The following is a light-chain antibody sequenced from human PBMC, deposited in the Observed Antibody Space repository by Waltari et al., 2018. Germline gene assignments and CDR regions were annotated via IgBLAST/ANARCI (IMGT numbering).Light chain of an antibody. Sequence: EIVLTQSPGTASLSPGERVTLSCRASQSVGSSILAWYQQKPGHAPRLVIDRASRRATGIPDRFSGGGSGTEFSLTISRLEPEDFAVYYCQQHGTLPATFGQGTKVEIK. J-gene: IGKJ1*01. CDR1: QSVGSSI. V-gene: IGKV3-20*01. CDR2: RAS. CDR3: QQHGTLPAT.